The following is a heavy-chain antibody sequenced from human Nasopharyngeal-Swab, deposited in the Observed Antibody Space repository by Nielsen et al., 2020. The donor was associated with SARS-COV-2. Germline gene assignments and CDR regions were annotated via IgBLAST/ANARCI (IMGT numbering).Heavy chain of an antibody. CDR1: GFTFSSYW. Sequence: GESLKISCAASGFTFSSYWMSWVRQAPGKGLEWVANIKQDGSEKYYVDSVKGRFTISRDNAKNSLYLQMNSLRAEDTAVYYCARGQVVPAAIRYNWFDPWGKGTLLTVSS. D-gene: IGHD2-2*01. V-gene: IGHV3-7*01. CDR2: IKQDGSEK. CDR3: ARGQVVPAAIRYNWFDP. J-gene: IGHJ5*02.